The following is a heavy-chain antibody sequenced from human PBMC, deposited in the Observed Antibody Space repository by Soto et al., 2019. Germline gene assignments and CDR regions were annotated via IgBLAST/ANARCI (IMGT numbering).Heavy chain of an antibody. V-gene: IGHV3-23*01. CDR1: GFTFSSYA. D-gene: IGHD2-15*01. Sequence: EVQLLESGGGLVQPGGSLSLSCAASGFTFSSYAMSWVRQAPGKGLEWVSAISGSGGSTYYADSVKGRFTISRDNSKNTLYLQMNSLRAEDTAVYYCAKGPLGCSGGSCYSSWFDPWGQGTLVTVSS. J-gene: IGHJ5*02. CDR2: ISGSGGST. CDR3: AKGPLGCSGGSCYSSWFDP.